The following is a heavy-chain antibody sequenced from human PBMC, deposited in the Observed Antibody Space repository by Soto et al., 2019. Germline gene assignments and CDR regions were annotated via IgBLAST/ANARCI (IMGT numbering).Heavy chain of an antibody. CDR1: GFTFSSYS. CDR3: ARSTYCSSTSCYMYGEYNWFDP. CDR2: ISSSSSYI. Sequence: GGSLRLSCAASGFTFSSYSMNWVRQAPGKGLEWVSSISSSSSYIYYADSVKGRFTISRDNAKNSLYLQMNSLRAEDTAVYYCARSTYCSSTSCYMYGEYNWFDPWGQGTLVTVSS. D-gene: IGHD2-2*01. J-gene: IGHJ5*02. V-gene: IGHV3-21*01.